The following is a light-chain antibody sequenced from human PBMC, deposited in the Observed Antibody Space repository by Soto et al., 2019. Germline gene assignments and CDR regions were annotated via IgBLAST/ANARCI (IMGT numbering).Light chain of an antibody. CDR1: QSVRSN. Sequence: EIVMTQSPATLSVSPGGAATLSCRASQSVRSNLAWYQQKRGQAPRLLIYDASTRATGIPARFSGSGSGTEFTLTISSLQSEDCAVYYCQQYDNWPPITFGQGTRLEI. CDR3: QQYDNWPPIT. CDR2: DAS. V-gene: IGKV3-15*01. J-gene: IGKJ5*01.